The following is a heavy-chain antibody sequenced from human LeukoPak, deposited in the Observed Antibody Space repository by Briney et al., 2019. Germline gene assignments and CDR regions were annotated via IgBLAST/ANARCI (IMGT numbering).Heavy chain of an antibody. CDR3: ASPVAGTDGDFFDY. D-gene: IGHD6-19*01. J-gene: IGHJ4*02. CDR1: GGSISSSSYY. CDR2: IYYSGST. V-gene: IGHV4-39*01. Sequence: SETLSLTCTVSGGSISSSSYYWGWIRQPPGKGLEWIGSIYYSGSTYYNPSLKSRVTISVDTSKNQFSLKLSSVTAAGTAVYYCASPVAGTDGDFFDYWGQGTLVTVSS.